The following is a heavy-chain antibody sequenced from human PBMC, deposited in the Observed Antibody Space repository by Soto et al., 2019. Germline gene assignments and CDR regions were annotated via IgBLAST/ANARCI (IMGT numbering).Heavy chain of an antibody. J-gene: IGHJ4*02. CDR2: VYYSGIT. V-gene: IGHV4-61*01. D-gene: IGHD1-26*01. CDR1: GGSVSSQTHF. CDR3: AREDMSGTYRFDS. Sequence: QVQLQESGPKLVKPSETLSLTCRVSGGSVSSQTHFWSWIRQAPGKGLEWIGYVYYSGITNSNPSLKSRVTISADTSTNQIFLSLTSVTAADTAVYFCAREDMSGTYRFDSWGQGTLVTVSS.